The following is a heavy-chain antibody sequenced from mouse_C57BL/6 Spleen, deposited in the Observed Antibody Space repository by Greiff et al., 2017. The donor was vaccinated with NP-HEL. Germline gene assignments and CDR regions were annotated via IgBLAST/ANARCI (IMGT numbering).Heavy chain of an antibody. J-gene: IGHJ2*01. D-gene: IGHD2-4*01. CDR3: ARRMIANYFDY. V-gene: IGHV5-6*02. CDR1: GFTFSSYG. CDR2: ISSGGSYT. Sequence: EVKLMESGGDLVKPGGSLKLSCAASGFTFSSYGMSWVRQTPDKRLEWVATISSGGSYTYYPDSVKGRFTISRDNAKNTLYLQMSSLKSEDTAMYYCARRMIANYFDYWGQGTTLTVSS.